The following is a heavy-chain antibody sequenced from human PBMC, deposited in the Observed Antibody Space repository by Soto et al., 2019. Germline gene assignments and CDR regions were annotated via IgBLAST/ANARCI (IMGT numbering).Heavy chain of an antibody. V-gene: IGHV3-21*04. CDR1: GFSFSSYT. CDR3: ARSPYYSNFDY. Sequence: PGGSLRLSCAASGFSFSSYTMNWVRQPPGKGLEWVSSISGGSKDIYYADSVKGRFTVSRDNAENSLYLQMDSSVTAADTAVYCCARSPYYSNFDYWGQGTLVTVSS. D-gene: IGHD4-4*01. CDR2: ISGGSKDI. J-gene: IGHJ4*02.